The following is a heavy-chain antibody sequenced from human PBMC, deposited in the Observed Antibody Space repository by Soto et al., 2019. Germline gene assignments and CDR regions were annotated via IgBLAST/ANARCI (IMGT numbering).Heavy chain of an antibody. CDR1: GFTFSSYG. CDR2: IWYDGSNK. J-gene: IGHJ4*02. D-gene: IGHD3-9*01. Sequence: QVQLVESGGGVVQPGRSLRLSCAASGFTFSSYGMHWVRQAPGKGLEWVAVIWYDGSNKYYADSVKGRFTISRDNSKNTLYLQMNSLSAEGTAVYYCARGIDGYFDWSPLYNWGQGTLVTVSS. V-gene: IGHV3-33*01. CDR3: ARGIDGYFDWSPLYN.